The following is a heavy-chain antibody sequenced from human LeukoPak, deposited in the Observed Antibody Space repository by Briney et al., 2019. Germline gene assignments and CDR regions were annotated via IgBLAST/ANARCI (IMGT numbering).Heavy chain of an antibody. CDR1: GGSISSGGYS. V-gene: IGHV4-30-2*01. CDR2: IYHSGST. J-gene: IGHJ4*02. CDR3: ARGDYDSSGYRD. D-gene: IGHD3-22*01. Sequence: SETLSLTCAVSGGSISSGGYSWCWLRQPPGKGLEWIGYIYHSGSTYYNPSLKSRVTISVDRSKNQFSLKLSSVTAADTAVYYGARGDYDSSGYRDWGQGTLVTVSS.